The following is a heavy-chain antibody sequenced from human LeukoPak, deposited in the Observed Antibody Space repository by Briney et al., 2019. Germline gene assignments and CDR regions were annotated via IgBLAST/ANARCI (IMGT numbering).Heavy chain of an antibody. Sequence: SETLSLTCTVSGGSISSSSYYWGWIRQPPGKGLEWIGSIYYSGSTYYNPSLKSRVTISVDTSMNQFSLKLSSVTAADTAVYYCARLDYGDYGGFVWYFDLWGRGTLVTVSS. J-gene: IGHJ2*01. CDR3: ARLDYGDYGGFVWYFDL. D-gene: IGHD4-17*01. CDR1: GGSISSSSYY. V-gene: IGHV4-39*01. CDR2: IYYSGST.